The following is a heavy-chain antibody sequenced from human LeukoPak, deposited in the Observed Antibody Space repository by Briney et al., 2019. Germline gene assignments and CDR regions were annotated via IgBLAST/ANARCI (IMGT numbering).Heavy chain of an antibody. D-gene: IGHD7-27*01. J-gene: IGHJ3*02. CDR1: GFTFSSYGF. V-gene: IGHV4-38-2*01. Sequence: TGGSLRLSCAASGFTFSSYGFHWVRQAPGKGLEWIGSIYYSGSTYYNPSLKSRVTISVDTSKNQFSLKLSSVTAADTAVYYCASWGLIDAFDIWGQGTMVTVSS. CDR3: ASWGLIDAFDI. CDR2: IYYSGST.